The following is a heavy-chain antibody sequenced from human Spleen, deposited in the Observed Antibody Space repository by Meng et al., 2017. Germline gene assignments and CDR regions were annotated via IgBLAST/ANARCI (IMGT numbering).Heavy chain of an antibody. D-gene: IGHD5-12*01. J-gene: IGHJ6*02. V-gene: IGHV3-21*01. CDR2: ISSSSSYI. Sequence: GESLKISCAASGFTFDDYGMSWVRQAPGKGLEWVSSISSSSSYIYYADSVKGRFTISRDNAKNSLYLQMNSLRAEDTAVYYCARDGYSGYDYYYYGMDVWGQGTTVTVSS. CDR3: ARDGYSGYDYYYYGMDV. CDR1: GFTFDDYG.